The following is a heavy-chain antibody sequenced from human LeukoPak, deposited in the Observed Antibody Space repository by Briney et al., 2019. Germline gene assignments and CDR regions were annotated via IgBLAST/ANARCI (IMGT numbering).Heavy chain of an antibody. Sequence: GGSLRLSCAASGFTFSSYATSWVRQAPGKGLEWVSAISGSGGSTYYADSVKGRFTISRDNSKNTLYLQMNSLRAEDTAVYYCAKDGYYYDSSGPSLLSYFDYWGQGTLVTVSS. CDR1: GFTFSSYA. CDR2: ISGSGGST. J-gene: IGHJ4*02. CDR3: AKDGYYYDSSGPSLLSYFDY. V-gene: IGHV3-23*01. D-gene: IGHD3-22*01.